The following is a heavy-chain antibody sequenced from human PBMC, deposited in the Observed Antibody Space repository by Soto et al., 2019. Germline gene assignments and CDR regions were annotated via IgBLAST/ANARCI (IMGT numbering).Heavy chain of an antibody. CDR1: GFTFSSYA. D-gene: IGHD3-3*01. V-gene: IGHV3-30-3*01. CDR3: ASELRFLEWLLRPPFFDY. Sequence: GGSLRLSCASSGFTFSSYAMHLVRQAPGKGLEWVAVISYDGSNKYYADSVKGRFTISRDNSKNTLYLQMNSLRAEDTAVYYCASELRFLEWLLRPPFFDYWGQGTLVTVSS. CDR2: ISYDGSNK. J-gene: IGHJ4*02.